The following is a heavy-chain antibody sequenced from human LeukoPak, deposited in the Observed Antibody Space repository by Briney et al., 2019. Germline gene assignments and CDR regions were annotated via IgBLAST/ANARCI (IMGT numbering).Heavy chain of an antibody. V-gene: IGHV4-59*01. CDR2: IYYSGST. CDR3: ARTWNGYFDY. D-gene: IGHD1-1*01. Sequence: PSETLSLTCTVSGGSISSYYWSWIRQPPGKGLEWIGYIYYSGSTNYNPSLKSRVTISVDTSKNQFSLKLSSVTAADTAVYYCARTWNGYFDYWGQGTLVTVSS. CDR1: GGSISSYY. J-gene: IGHJ4*02.